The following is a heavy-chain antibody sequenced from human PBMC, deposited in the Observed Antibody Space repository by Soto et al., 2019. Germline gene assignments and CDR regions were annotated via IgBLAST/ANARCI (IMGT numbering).Heavy chain of an antibody. J-gene: IGHJ4*02. V-gene: IGHV3-23*01. CDR2: ITGSGGTT. D-gene: IGHD3-3*01. CDR3: AKFWSGNMYYFDH. Sequence: GGSLRLSCAASGFTFSSYAMSWVRQDPGKGLEWVAGITGSGGTTFYPDSPKGRFTISRDNSKNTLYLQMNSLRAEYTAVYYFAKFWSGNMYYFDHWGQGILVTVSS. CDR1: GFTFSSYA.